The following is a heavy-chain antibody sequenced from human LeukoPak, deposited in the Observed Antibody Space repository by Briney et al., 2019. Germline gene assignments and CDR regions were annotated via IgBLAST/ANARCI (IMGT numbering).Heavy chain of an antibody. CDR2: ISSSSYI. J-gene: IGHJ4*02. CDR3: ARDSGDCSGGSCYSFDY. D-gene: IGHD2-15*01. V-gene: IGHV3-21*01. Sequence: GGSLRLSCAASGFTFSSYSMNWVRQAPGKGLEWVSSISSSSYIYYADSVKGRFTISRDNAKNSLYLQMNSLRAEDTAVYYCARDSGDCSGGSCYSFDYWGQGTLVTVSS. CDR1: GFTFSSYS.